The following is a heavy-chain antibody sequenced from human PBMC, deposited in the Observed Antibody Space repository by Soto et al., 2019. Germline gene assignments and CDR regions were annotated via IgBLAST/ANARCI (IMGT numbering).Heavy chain of an antibody. D-gene: IGHD6-6*01. CDR2: IYHSGST. J-gene: IGHJ6*02. V-gene: IGHV4-30-2*01. CDR3: ARDRAEGSSSTPAGGMDV. CDR1: GGSISSGGYS. Sequence: PSETLSLTCAVSGGSISSGGYSWSWIRQPPGKGLEWIGYIYHSGSTYYNPSLKSRVTISVDRSKNQFSLKLSSVTAADTAVYYCARDRAEGSSSTPAGGMDVWGPGTTVTVSS.